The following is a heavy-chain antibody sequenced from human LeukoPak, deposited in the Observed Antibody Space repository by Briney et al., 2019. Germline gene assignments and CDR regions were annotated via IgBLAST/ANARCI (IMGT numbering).Heavy chain of an antibody. D-gene: IGHD3-22*01. Sequence: SETLSLTCTVSGGSISTYYWSWIRQPPGKGLEWIGYIYHSGSTNYNPSLKSRVTISVDTSKNQFSLKLSSVTAADTAVYFCARGPYSYDSSGAFDIWGQGTMVTVSS. CDR3: ARGPYSYDSSGAFDI. J-gene: IGHJ3*02. CDR2: IYHSGST. V-gene: IGHV4-59*08. CDR1: GGSISTYY.